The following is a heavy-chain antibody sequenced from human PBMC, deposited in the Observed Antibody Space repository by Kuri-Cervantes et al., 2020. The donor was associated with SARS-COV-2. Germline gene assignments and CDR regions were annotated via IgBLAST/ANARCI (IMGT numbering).Heavy chain of an antibody. J-gene: IGHJ5*02. CDR2: ISVSSSYT. Sequence: SMMISCAASGFTFSDSYMSWIRQAAEKGLEWFSSISVSSSYTNYADSVKGRFTISRDNAKNSLYLQMNSLRAEDTAVYYCARVYSGSYYNWFDPCGQVTLVTVSS. V-gene: IGHV3-11*06. CDR1: GFTFSDSY. CDR3: ARVYSGSYYNWFDP. D-gene: IGHD1-26*01.